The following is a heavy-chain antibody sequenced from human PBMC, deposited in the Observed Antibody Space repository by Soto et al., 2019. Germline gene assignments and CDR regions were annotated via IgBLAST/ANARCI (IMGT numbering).Heavy chain of an antibody. CDR2: ISASGGST. D-gene: IGHD3-22*01. CDR3: ARATGLIVVVPYGMDV. J-gene: IGHJ6*02. V-gene: IGHV3-23*01. CDR1: GFTFSTYA. Sequence: GGSLRLSCAASGFTFSTYAMTWVRQAPGKGLEWVSAISASGGSTYYADSVKGRFTISRDNSKNTLYLQMNSLRAEDTAVYYCARATGLIVVVPYGMDVWGQGTTVTVSS.